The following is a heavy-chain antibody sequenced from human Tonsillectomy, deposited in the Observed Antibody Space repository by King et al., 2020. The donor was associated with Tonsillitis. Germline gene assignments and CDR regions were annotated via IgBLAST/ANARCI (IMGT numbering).Heavy chain of an antibody. V-gene: IGHV4-59*11. J-gene: IGHJ6*03. D-gene: IGHD3-9*01. Sequence: VQLQESGPGLVKPSETLSLTCTVSGGSISSHYWSWIRQPPGKGLEWIGYISVTGSTNYNPSLKSRVTISVDTSKNQFSLKLSSVTAADSAVYYCARDRRLYDTVNYYYMDVWGKGTAVTVSS. CDR1: GGSISSHY. CDR3: ARDRRLYDTVNYYYMDV. CDR2: ISVTGST.